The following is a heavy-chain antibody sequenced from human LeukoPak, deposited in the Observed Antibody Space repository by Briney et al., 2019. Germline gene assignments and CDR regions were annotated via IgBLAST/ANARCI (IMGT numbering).Heavy chain of an antibody. V-gene: IGHV3-7*03. Sequence: GGSLRLSCAAPGFTFSSYWMSWVRKAPGKGLEWVANIKQDGSEKYYVDSVKGRFTISRDNAKNSLYLQMNSLRAEDTAVYYCARARVVAKWIDYWGQGTLVTVSS. CDR3: ARARVVAKWIDY. CDR2: IKQDGSEK. D-gene: IGHD2-15*01. J-gene: IGHJ4*02. CDR1: GFTFSSYW.